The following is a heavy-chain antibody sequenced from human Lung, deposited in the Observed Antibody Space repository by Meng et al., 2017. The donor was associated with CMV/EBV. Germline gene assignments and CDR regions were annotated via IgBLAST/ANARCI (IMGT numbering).Heavy chain of an antibody. J-gene: IGHJ4*02. V-gene: IGHV1-46*01. D-gene: IGHD4-23*01. CDR2: INPSGGST. CDR3: ARGDGGNGSDY. Sequence: QGQVVQSGAEWKKPGAPVQVSCKASGYTFTNYSRHWVRQAPGQGLEWMGVINPSGGSTNYAQKFQGRLTMTRDTSTSTVYMELSSLRSEDTAVYYCARGDGGNGSDYWGQGTLVTVSS. CDR1: GYTFTNYS.